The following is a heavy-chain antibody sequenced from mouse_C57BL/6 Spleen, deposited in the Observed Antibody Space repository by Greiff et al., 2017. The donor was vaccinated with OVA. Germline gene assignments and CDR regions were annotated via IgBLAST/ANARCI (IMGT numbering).Heavy chain of an antibody. CDR3: TPIYYGYEGFAY. CDR2: IYPGNSDT. J-gene: IGHJ3*01. D-gene: IGHD2-2*01. V-gene: IGHV1-5*01. CDR1: GYTFTSYW. Sequence: EVQLQQSGTVLARPGASVKMSCKTSGYTFTSYWMHWVKQRPGQGLEWIGAIYPGNSDTSYNQKFKGKAKLTAVTSASTAYMELSSLTNEDSAVYYCTPIYYGYEGFAYWGQGTLVTVSA.